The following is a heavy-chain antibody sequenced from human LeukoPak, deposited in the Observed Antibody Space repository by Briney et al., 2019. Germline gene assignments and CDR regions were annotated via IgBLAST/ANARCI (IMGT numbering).Heavy chain of an antibody. D-gene: IGHD3-22*01. J-gene: IGHJ4*02. CDR3: ARSSGYYFEY. V-gene: IGHV4-59*12. CDR2: IYYSGST. Sequence: SETLSLTCTVSGGSINSYYWSWIRQPPGKGLEWIGYIYYSGSTYCNPSLESRVTISVDRSKNQFSLKLSSVTAADTAVYYCARSSGYYFEYWGQGKPVTVSS. CDR1: GGSINSYY.